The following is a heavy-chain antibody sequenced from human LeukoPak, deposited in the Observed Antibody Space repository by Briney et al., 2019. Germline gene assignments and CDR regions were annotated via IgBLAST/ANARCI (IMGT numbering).Heavy chain of an antibody. D-gene: IGHD2-2*01. Sequence: GGSLRLSCAASGFTFSSYWMSWVRQAPGKGLEWVANIKQDGSEKYYVDSVKGRFTISRDNAKNSLYLQTNSLRAEDTAVYYCARDRSTSCCHYYYYYMDVWGKGTTVTVSS. CDR3: ARDRSTSCCHYYYYYMDV. V-gene: IGHV3-7*01. J-gene: IGHJ6*03. CDR2: IKQDGSEK. CDR1: GFTFSSYW.